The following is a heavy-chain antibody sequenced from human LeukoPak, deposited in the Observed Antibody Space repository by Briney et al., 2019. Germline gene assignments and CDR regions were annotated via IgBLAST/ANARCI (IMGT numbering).Heavy chain of an antibody. D-gene: IGHD2-15*01. CDR2: FDPEDGET. Sequence: ASVKVSCKVSGYTLTELSMHWVRQAPGKGLEWMGGFDPEDGETIYAQKFQGRVTMTEDTSTDTAYMELSSLRSEDTAVYYCAKVGYCSGGSCYSAVSYHYWGQGTLVTVSS. CDR3: AKVGYCSGGSCYSAVSYHY. J-gene: IGHJ4*02. CDR1: GYTLTELS. V-gene: IGHV1-24*01.